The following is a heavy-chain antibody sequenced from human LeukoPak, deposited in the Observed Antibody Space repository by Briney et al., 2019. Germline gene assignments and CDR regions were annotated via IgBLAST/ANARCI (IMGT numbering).Heavy chain of an antibody. CDR1: GGSFSGYY. CDR2: INHSGST. D-gene: IGHD3-10*01. Sequence: SETLSLTCAVYGGSFSGYYWSWIRQPPGKGLEWIGEINHSGSTNYNPSLKSRVTISVDTSKNQFSLKLSSVTAADTAVYYCARGLYGSGSNWGQGTLVTVSS. CDR3: ARGLYGSGSN. J-gene: IGHJ4*02. V-gene: IGHV4-34*01.